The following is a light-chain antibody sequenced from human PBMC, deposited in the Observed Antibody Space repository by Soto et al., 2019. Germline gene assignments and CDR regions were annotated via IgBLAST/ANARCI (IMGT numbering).Light chain of an antibody. CDR1: QSVSSSY. V-gene: IGKV3-20*01. Sequence: EIVLTQSPGTLSLSPGERATLSCRASQSVSSSYLAWYQQKPGQAPRLLIYGASCRATGIPDRFSGSGSGTDFTLTIGRLEPEDYAVYYCQQYGSSPIPFGQGTRLEIK. CDR2: GAS. CDR3: QQYGSSPIP. J-gene: IGKJ5*01.